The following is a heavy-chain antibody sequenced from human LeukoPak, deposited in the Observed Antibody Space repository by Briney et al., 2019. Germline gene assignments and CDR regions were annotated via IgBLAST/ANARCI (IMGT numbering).Heavy chain of an antibody. V-gene: IGHV3-30*04. CDR3: ARGQHRVDYSNDGFDI. Sequence: GGSLRLSCAASGFTFSSYAMHWVRQAPGKGLEWVAVISYGGNNKYYADSVRGRFTISRDNSKNTLYLQMNSLGAEDTAVYYCARGQHRVDYSNDGFDIRGQGTMVTVSS. D-gene: IGHD2-2*01. CDR1: GFTFSSYA. J-gene: IGHJ3*02. CDR2: ISYGGNNK.